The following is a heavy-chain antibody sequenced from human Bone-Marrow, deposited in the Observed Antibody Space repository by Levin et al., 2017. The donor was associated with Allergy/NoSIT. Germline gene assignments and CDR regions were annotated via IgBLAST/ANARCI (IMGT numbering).Heavy chain of an antibody. J-gene: IGHJ6*02. CDR1: GFIFSDHY. CDR2: ITNRGNGYTS. V-gene: IGHV3-72*01. Sequence: GGSLRLSCVVSGFIFSDHYMDWVRQVPGKGLEWVGRITNRGNGYTSKYAAYVEGRFTISRDDSKNSLYLQMNSLRTEDTAVYYCADLGLSYGLDVWGQGTTVTVSS. CDR3: ADLGLSYGLDV. D-gene: IGHD3/OR15-3a*01.